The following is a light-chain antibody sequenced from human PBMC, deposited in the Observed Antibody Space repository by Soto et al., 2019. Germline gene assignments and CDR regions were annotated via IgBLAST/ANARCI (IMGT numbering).Light chain of an antibody. J-gene: IGLJ2*01. V-gene: IGLV2-14*03. CDR1: SSDVGGYNY. CDR2: DVT. Sequence: QSALTQPASVSGSPGQSITISCTGTSSDVGGYNYVSWYQHHPGKAPKLMIYDVTDRPAGLSFRFSGSKSGNTASLTISRLQAEDDADYYCSSYTSSNTVLFGAGTKLTVL. CDR3: SSYTSSNTVL.